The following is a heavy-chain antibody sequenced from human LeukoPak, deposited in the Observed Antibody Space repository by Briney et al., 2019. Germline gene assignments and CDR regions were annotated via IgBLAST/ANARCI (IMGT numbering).Heavy chain of an antibody. CDR3: ARGPSIAARYDAFDI. Sequence: QPGGSLRLSCAASGFTFSSYGMNWVRQAPGKRLEWISYISRAGTTIYYADSVKGRFTISRDNAKNSLYLQVISLRAEDTAVYYCARGPSIAARYDAFDIWGQGTMVTVSS. J-gene: IGHJ3*02. CDR2: ISRAGTTI. D-gene: IGHD6-6*01. CDR1: GFTFSSYG. V-gene: IGHV3-48*03.